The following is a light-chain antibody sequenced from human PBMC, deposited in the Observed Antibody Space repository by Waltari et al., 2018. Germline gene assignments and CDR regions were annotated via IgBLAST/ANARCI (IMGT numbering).Light chain of an antibody. CDR3: SSYISSSTLV. V-gene: IGLV2-14*03. J-gene: IGLJ2*01. CDR2: DVS. CDR1: SSDVGGYNY. Sequence: QSALTQPASVSGSPGPASNIPCTGTSSDVGGYNYVSWYQRHPGKAPELMIYDVSNRPSGVSNRFSGSKSGNTASLTISGLQAEDEADYHCSSYISSSTLVFGGGTKLTVV.